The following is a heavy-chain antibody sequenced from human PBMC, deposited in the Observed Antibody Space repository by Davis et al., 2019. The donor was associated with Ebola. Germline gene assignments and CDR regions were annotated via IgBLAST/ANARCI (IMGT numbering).Heavy chain of an antibody. D-gene: IGHD3-16*02. CDR2: IYHSGST. CDR3: ARGDYIWGSYRYFAFDI. J-gene: IGHJ3*02. CDR1: GGSISSSNW. V-gene: IGHV4-4*02. Sequence: MPGGSLRLSCAVSGGSISSSNWWSWVRQPPGKGLEWIGEIYHSGSTNYNPSLKSRVTISVDKSKNQFSLKLSSVTAADTAVYYCARGDYIWGSYRYFAFDIWGQGTMVTVSS.